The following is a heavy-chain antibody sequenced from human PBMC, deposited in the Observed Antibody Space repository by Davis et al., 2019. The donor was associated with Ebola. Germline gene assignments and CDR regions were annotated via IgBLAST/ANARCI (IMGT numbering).Heavy chain of an antibody. J-gene: IGHJ4*02. CDR2: ISGNGGGT. D-gene: IGHD3-3*01. CDR3: AGGDFWSGQFDY. CDR1: GFTFSAYS. V-gene: IGHV3-23*01. Sequence: GESLKISCAASGFTFSAYSMNWVRQAPGKGLEWVSAISGNGGGTYYADSVKGRFTISRDNSRKMLYLQMNSLIAEDTAVYYCAGGDFWSGQFDYWGQGTLVTVSS.